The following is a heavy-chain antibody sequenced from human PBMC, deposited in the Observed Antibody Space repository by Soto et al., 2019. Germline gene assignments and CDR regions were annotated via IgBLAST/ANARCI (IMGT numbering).Heavy chain of an antibody. D-gene: IGHD3-22*01. CDR1: GYTFTGYY. J-gene: IGHJ4*02. CDR2: INPNSGGT. CDR3: ARGPPRIVVVSTTDY. Sequence: ASVKVSCKASGYTFTGYYMHWVRQAPGQGLEWMGWINPNSGGTNYAQKFQGRVTMTRDTSISTAYMELSRLRSDDTAVYYCARGPPRIVVVSTTDYWGQGTLVTVSS. V-gene: IGHV1-2*02.